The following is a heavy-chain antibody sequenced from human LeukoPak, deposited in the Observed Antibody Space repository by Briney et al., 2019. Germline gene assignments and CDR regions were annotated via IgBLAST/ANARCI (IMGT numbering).Heavy chain of an antibody. J-gene: IGHJ6*03. V-gene: IGHV4-34*01. CDR1: GGSLSGYY. D-gene: IGHD1-26*01. CDR2: INHSGST. Sequence: SETLSLTCAVYGGSLSGYYWSWIRQPPGKGLEWIGEINHSGSTNYNPSLKSRVTISVDTSKNQFSLKLSSVTAADTAVYYCARGRKWRDYYYYYYMDVCGKGTTVTVSS. CDR3: ARGRKWRDYYYYYYMDV.